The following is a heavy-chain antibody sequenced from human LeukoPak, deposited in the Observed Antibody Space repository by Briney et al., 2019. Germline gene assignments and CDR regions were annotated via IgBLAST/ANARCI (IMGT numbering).Heavy chain of an antibody. CDR2: IYHGDSDT. J-gene: IGHJ4*02. CDR1: GYSFTSYW. CDR3: ARGSQNVVITAYDY. D-gene: IGHD3-22*01. V-gene: IGHV5-51*01. Sequence: GESLKISCEGSGYSFTSYWIGWVRQMPGKGLEWMGIIYHGDSDTRYSPSFQGQVTISADKSINTAYLQWSSLKASDSAMYYCARGSQNVVITAYDYWGQGTLVPVSS.